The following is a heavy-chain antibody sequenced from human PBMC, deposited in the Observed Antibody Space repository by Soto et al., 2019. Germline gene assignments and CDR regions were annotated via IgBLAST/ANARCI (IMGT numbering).Heavy chain of an antibody. J-gene: IGHJ3*02. CDR2: IYYSGST. CDR3: ARDRVNDYGDYRDAFDI. CDR1: GGSISSYY. Sequence: SETLSLTCTVSGGSISSYYWSWIRQPPGKGLEWIGYIYYSGSTNYNPSLKSRVTISVDTSKNQFSLKLSSVTAADTAVYYCARDRVNDYGDYRDAFDIWGQGTMVTVSS. D-gene: IGHD4-17*01. V-gene: IGHV4-59*01.